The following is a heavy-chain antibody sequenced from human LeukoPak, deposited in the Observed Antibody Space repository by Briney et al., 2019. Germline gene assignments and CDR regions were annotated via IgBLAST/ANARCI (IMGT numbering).Heavy chain of an antibody. Sequence: PSETLSLTCTVSGGSISSYYWSWIRQPPGKGLEWIGEINHSGSTNYNPSLKSRVTISVDTSKNQFSLKLSSVTAADTAVYYCASSGPMTTGRGGASPHFDYWGQGTLVTVSS. CDR3: ASSGPMTTGRGGASPHFDY. CDR2: INHSGST. D-gene: IGHD4-11*01. J-gene: IGHJ4*02. V-gene: IGHV4-34*01. CDR1: GGSISSYY.